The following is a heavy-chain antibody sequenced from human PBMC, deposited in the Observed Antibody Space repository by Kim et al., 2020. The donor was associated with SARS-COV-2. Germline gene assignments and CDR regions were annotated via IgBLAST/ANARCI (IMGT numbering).Heavy chain of an antibody. CDR2: ISWNSGTI. J-gene: IGHJ3*02. Sequence: GGSLRLSCAASGFTFDDYSMYWVRQAPGKGLEWVSGISWNSGTIGYADTVKGRFTIARDNAKNSLYLQMISLRAEDTALYYCAKANSGPYYDSSAFDIWGQGTMGTVSS. CDR1: GFTFDDYS. CDR3: AKANSGPYYDSSAFDI. V-gene: IGHV3-9*01. D-gene: IGHD3-22*01.